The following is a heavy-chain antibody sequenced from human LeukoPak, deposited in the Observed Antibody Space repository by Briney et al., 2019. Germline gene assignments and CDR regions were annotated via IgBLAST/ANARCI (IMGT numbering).Heavy chain of an antibody. CDR3: ARGFGCSGLDY. CDR2: ITSNGGST. V-gene: IGHV3-64*01. CDR1: GFTFSSYT. D-gene: IGHD2-15*01. J-gene: IGHJ4*02. Sequence: GGSLRLSCAVSGFTFSSYTMHWVRQAPGKGLEYVSAITSNGGSTYYANSAKGRFTISRDNSKNTLYLQMGSLRAEDMAVYYCARGFGCSGLDYWGQGTLVTVSS.